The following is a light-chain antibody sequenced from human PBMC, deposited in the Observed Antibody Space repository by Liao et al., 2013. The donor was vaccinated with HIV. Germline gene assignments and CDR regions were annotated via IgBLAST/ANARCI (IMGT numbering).Light chain of an antibody. V-gene: IGLV3-1*01. CDR3: QAWDTSTYVV. CDR1: KLVDTY. CDR2: QDS. J-gene: IGLJ2*01. Sequence: SYELTQPPSVSVSPGQTATITCSGHKLVDTYACWYQQRPGQSPVLVIYQDSQRPSGIPERFSGSNSGNTATLTISGTQAMDEADYFCQAWDTSTYVVFGGGTKLTVL.